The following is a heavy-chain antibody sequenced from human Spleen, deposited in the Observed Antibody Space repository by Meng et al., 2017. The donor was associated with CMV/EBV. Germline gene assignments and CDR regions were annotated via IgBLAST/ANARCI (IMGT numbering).Heavy chain of an antibody. Sequence: FHNYAILWVRPAPGQGLGWMGGFIPVFGAPDYAQRFQDRLTIATDESTGSASMELSGLRFEDTAVYFCARGPKIPLGGVNLWPLEHWGQGSLVTVSS. J-gene: IGHJ4*02. CDR1: FHNYA. CDR3: ARGPKIPLGGVNLWPLEH. D-gene: IGHD3-16*01. V-gene: IGHV1-69*05. CDR2: FIPVFGAP.